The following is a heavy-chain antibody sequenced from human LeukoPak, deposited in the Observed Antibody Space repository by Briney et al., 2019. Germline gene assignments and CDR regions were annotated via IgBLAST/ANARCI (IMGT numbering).Heavy chain of an antibody. CDR3: ARRVAGTSALGY. D-gene: IGHD6-19*01. J-gene: IGHJ4*02. CDR1: GYTFTSYG. CDR2: INPNSGGT. V-gene: IGHV1-2*02. Sequence: ASVKVSCKASGYTFTSYGISWVRQAPGQGLEWMGWINPNSGGTNYAQKFQGRVTMTRDTSISTAYMELSRLRSDDTAVYYCARRVAGTSALGYWGQGTLVTVSS.